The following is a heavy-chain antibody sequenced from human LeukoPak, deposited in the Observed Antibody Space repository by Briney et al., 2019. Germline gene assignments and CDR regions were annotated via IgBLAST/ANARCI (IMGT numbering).Heavy chain of an antibody. D-gene: IGHD2-21*01. CDR1: GYSFTSYW. V-gene: IGHV5-51*01. CDR2: IYPGDSDT. Sequence: GESLKISCKGSGYSFTSYWIGWVRQMPGKGLEWMGIIYPGDSDTRYSPSFQGQVTISADKSISTAYLQWSSLKASDTAMYYCARQWDHIVVADDAFDIWGQGTMVTVSS. J-gene: IGHJ3*02. CDR3: ARQWDHIVVADDAFDI.